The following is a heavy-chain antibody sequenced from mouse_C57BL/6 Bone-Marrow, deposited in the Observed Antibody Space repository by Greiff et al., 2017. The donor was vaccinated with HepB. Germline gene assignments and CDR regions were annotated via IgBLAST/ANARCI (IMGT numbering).Heavy chain of an antibody. V-gene: IGHV5-6*03. CDR2: ISSGGSYT. D-gene: IGHD1-1*01. Sequence: EVKLVESGGGLVKPGGSLKLSCAASGFTFSSYAMSWVRQTPEKRLEWVATISSGGSYTYYPDSVKGRFTISRDNAKNTLYLQMSSLKSEDTAMYYCARIYYGSSYEYYFDYWGQGTTLTVSS. CDR3: ARIYYGSSYEYYFDY. CDR1: GFTFSSYA. J-gene: IGHJ2*01.